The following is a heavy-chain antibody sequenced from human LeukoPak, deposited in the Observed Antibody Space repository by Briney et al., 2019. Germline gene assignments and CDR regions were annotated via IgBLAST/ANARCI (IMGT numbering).Heavy chain of an antibody. CDR3: ARDSASLWFGELSGWFAP. CDR1: GFTFSSYS. V-gene: IGHV3-21*01. Sequence: GGSLRLSCAASGFTFSSYSTNWVRQAPGKGLEWVSSISSSSSYIYYADSVKGRFTISRDNAEYSLYLQMNSLRAEDTAVYYCARDSASLWFGELSGWFAPWGQGTLVTVSS. J-gene: IGHJ5*02. D-gene: IGHD3-10*01. CDR2: ISSSSSYI.